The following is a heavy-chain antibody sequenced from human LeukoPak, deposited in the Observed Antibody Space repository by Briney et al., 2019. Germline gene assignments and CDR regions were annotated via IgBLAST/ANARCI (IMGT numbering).Heavy chain of an antibody. D-gene: IGHD2-2*01. V-gene: IGHV3-23*01. J-gene: IGHJ4*02. CDR3: AKAYCSRPTCYSPDY. CDR2: ISGSGGTT. Sequence: PGGSLRLSCAASGFTFSSYAMSWVRQAPGKGLEWVSLISGSGGTTYYADSVKGRFTISSDNSKSTLYLQMNSLRAEDTAVYYCAKAYCSRPTCYSPDYWGQGTLVTVSS. CDR1: GFTFSSYA.